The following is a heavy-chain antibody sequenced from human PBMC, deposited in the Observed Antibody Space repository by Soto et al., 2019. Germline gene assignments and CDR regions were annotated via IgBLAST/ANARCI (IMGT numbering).Heavy chain of an antibody. CDR1: GFTVRSNY. CDR2: IYSGGNT. D-gene: IGHD6-19*01. V-gene: IGHV3-66*01. Sequence: EVQLVESGGGLVQPGGSLRLSCVVSGFTVRSNYMSWVRQAPGKGLEWVSVIYSGGNTYYADSVKGRFTISRDKSQNTLYLEMNSLRAEDTAVDFCAREASASGWWSQGSFDSWGQGTLVTVSS. CDR3: AREASASGWWSQGSFDS. J-gene: IGHJ4*02.